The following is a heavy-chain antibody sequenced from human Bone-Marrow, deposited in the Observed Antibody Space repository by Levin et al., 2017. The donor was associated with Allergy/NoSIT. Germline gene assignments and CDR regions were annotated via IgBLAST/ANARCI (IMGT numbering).Heavy chain of an antibody. J-gene: IGHJ4*02. CDR1: GFTVSSNY. CDR2: IYSGGST. CDR3: ARLGSGYSYGR. V-gene: IGHV3-53*01. Sequence: LSLTCAASGFTVSSNYMSWVRQAPGKGLEWVSVIYSGGSTYYADSVKGRFTISRDNSKNTLYLQMNSLRAEDTAVYYCARLGSGYSYGRWGQGTLVTVSS. D-gene: IGHD5-18*01.